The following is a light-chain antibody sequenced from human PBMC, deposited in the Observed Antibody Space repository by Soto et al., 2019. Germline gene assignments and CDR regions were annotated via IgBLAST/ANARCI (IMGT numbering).Light chain of an antibody. Sequence: SALTQPASVSGSPGQSITISCTGTTSDVGGYNYVSWYRQLPGQAPTLMIYEVTNRPSGVSNRFSGSKSGNTASLTISGLQVEDEADYYCSSKTSSSTPYVFGTGTKVTVL. J-gene: IGLJ1*01. V-gene: IGLV2-14*01. CDR2: EVT. CDR1: TSDVGGYNY. CDR3: SSKTSSSTPYV.